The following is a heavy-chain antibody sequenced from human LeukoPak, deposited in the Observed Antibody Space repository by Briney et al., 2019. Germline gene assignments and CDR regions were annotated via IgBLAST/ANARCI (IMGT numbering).Heavy chain of an antibody. CDR1: GDSVSSNSAA. CDR3: ARVPGIAAAGSIDY. Sequence: SQALSLTCAISGDSVSSNSAACNWIRQSPSRGLEWLGRTYYRSKWYNDYAVSVKSRITINPDTSKNQFSLQLNSVTPEDTAVYYCARVPGIAAAGSIDYWGQGTLVTVSS. CDR2: TYYRSKWYN. V-gene: IGHV6-1*01. D-gene: IGHD6-13*01. J-gene: IGHJ4*02.